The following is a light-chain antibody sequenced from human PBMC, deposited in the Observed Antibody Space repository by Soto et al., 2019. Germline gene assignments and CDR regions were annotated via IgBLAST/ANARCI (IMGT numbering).Light chain of an antibody. CDR2: WAS. CDR3: QQYYTNPFT. Sequence: DFVMTQSPDSLAVSLGESSNINCKSSQSVLYSTNSKNYLAWYQQKPGQPPKLLIYWASTRESGVPDRFSGSGSGTDFTLTISSLQAEDVALYFCQQYYTNPFTFGGGTKVEIK. CDR1: QSVLYSTNSKNY. J-gene: IGKJ4*01. V-gene: IGKV4-1*01.